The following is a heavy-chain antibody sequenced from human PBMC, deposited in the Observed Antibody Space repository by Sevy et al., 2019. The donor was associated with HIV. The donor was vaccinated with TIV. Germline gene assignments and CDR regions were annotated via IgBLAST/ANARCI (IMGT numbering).Heavy chain of an antibody. CDR3: AKDDDYSDSSGYSMDV. D-gene: IGHD3-22*01. J-gene: IGHJ6*02. Sequence: GGSLGLSCAASGFTFGSYGMPWARQAPGKGLAWGAVISNDGSNKNYVDSVKGLFTISRANSKNMLYLQMNSLRAEDTAVYYCAKDDDYSDSSGYSMDVWGQRPTVTVSS. CDR1: GFTFGSYG. CDR2: ISNDGSNK. V-gene: IGHV3-30*18.